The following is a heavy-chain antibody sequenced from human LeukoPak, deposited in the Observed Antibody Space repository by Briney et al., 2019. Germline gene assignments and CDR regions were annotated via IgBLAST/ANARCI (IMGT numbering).Heavy chain of an antibody. V-gene: IGHV4-59*12. J-gene: IGHJ4*02. CDR1: GGSISSYY. CDR2: IHHSGSS. Sequence: PSETLSLTCTVSGGSISSYYWSWIRQPPGEGLEWIGYIHHSGSSNYSPSLKSRVTMSVDTSKNQFSLRLTSVTAADTAVYYCARDRAPDRGRLFDSWGQGTLVTVSS. D-gene: IGHD1-14*01. CDR3: ARDRAPDRGRLFDS.